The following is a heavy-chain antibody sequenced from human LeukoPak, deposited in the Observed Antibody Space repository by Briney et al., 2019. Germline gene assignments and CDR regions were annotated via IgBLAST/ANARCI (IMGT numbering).Heavy chain of an antibody. CDR2: ISWNSGSI. CDR1: GFTFDDYA. CDR3: AKGTHYYYDGSGYLNFDY. V-gene: IGHV3-9*03. D-gene: IGHD3-22*01. Sequence: PGGSLRLSCAASGFTFDDYAMHWVRQAPGKGLEWVSSISWNSGSIGYADSVKGRFTISRDNAKNSLYLQMNSLKIEDMALYYCAKGTHYYYDGSGYLNFDYWGQGTLVTVSS. J-gene: IGHJ4*02.